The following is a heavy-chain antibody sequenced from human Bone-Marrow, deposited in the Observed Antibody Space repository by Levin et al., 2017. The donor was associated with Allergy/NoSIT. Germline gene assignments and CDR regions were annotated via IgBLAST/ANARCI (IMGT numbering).Heavy chain of an antibody. V-gene: IGHV4-34*01. CDR2: VHYSGST. CDR3: ARGWRHYGSVSYHYQLDV. D-gene: IGHD3-10*01. Sequence: PGGSLRLSCGVNGGSFSDYYWTWIRQASGKGLEWIGEVHYSGSTNSNRSLRSRVTLSVDTSRKQFSLNLRSVTAADTAFYYCARGWRHYGSVSYHYQLDVWGTGTTVIVSS. J-gene: IGHJ6*04. CDR1: GGSFSDYY.